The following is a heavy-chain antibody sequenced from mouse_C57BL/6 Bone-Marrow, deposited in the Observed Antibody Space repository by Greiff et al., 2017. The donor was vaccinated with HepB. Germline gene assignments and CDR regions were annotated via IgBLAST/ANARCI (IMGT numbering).Heavy chain of an antibody. CDR3: AIDYSNYVAMDY. Sequence: QVQLQQSGPELVKPGASVKISCKASGYAFSSSWMNWVKQRPGKGLEWIGRIYPGDGDTNYNGKFKGKATLTADKSSSTAYMQLSSLTSEDSAVYFCAIDYSNYVAMDYWGQGTSVTVSS. J-gene: IGHJ4*01. V-gene: IGHV1-82*01. CDR2: IYPGDGDT. CDR1: GYAFSSSW. D-gene: IGHD2-5*01.